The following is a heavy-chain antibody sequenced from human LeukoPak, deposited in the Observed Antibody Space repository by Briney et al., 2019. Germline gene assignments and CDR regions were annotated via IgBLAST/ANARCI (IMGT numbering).Heavy chain of an antibody. CDR2: IIPIVGTA. Sequence: VASVKVSCKASGGTFSSYAISWVRQAPGQGLEWMGRIIPIVGTAHNTQKLQGRVTITADESTSTAYMELSSLRSEDTAVCYCAREYSYGYEVSAFDIWGQGTMVTVSS. J-gene: IGHJ3*02. V-gene: IGHV1-69*11. CDR3: AREYSYGYEVSAFDI. D-gene: IGHD5-18*01. CDR1: GGTFSSYA.